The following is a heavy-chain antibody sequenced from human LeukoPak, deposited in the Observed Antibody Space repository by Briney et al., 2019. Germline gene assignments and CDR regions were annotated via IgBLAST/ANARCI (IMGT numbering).Heavy chain of an antibody. Sequence: ASVKVSCKASGYTFTSYGISWVRQAPGQGLEWMGWINPNSGGTNYAQKFQGWVTMTRDTSISTAYMELSRLRSDDTAVYYRARALVATIHVNAFDIWGQGTMVTVSS. CDR1: GYTFTSYG. D-gene: IGHD5-12*01. CDR2: INPNSGGT. J-gene: IGHJ3*02. CDR3: ARALVATIHVNAFDI. V-gene: IGHV1-2*04.